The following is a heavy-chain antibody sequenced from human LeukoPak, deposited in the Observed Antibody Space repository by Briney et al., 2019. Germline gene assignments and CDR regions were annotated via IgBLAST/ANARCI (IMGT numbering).Heavy chain of an antibody. CDR3: ARSHDYGDYVVDY. V-gene: IGHV3-21*01. D-gene: IGHD4-17*01. J-gene: IGHJ4*02. CDR2: ISSSSSYI. Sequence: GGSLRLSCAASGFTFSSYSMNWVRQAPGKGLEWVSSISSSSSYIYYADSVKGRFTISRDNAKNPLYLQMNSLRAEDTAVYYCARSHDYGDYVVDYWGQGTLVTVSS. CDR1: GFTFSSYS.